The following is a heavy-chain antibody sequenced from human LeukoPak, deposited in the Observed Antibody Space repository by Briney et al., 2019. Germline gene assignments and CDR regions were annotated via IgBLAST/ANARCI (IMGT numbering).Heavy chain of an antibody. D-gene: IGHD5-12*01. J-gene: IGHJ4*02. Sequence: SETLSLTCAVSGGSISSSNWWSWVRQPPGKGLEWIGEIYHTGSPNYNPSLKSRVTISVDRSKNHFYLKLTSVTAADTAMYYCARDPHSGSDLDDYWGQGTLVTVSS. V-gene: IGHV4-4*02. CDR2: IYHTGSP. CDR1: GGSISSSNW. CDR3: ARDPHSGSDLDDY.